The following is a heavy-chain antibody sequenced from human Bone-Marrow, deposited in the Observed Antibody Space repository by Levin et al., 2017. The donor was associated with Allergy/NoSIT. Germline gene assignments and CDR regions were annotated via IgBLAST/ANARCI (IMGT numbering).Heavy chain of an antibody. J-gene: IGHJ3*01. V-gene: IGHV4-39*07. Sequence: SSETLSLTCTVSGGPISSNNYYWAWIRQPPGKGLEWIGSMHYSGSIYHNPSLKSRVTMSVDTSKNQFSLKLSSVTAADTAVYYCVRGLRRVTIFGVVIAPGAFDFWGQGTMVTVSS. D-gene: IGHD3-3*01. CDR1: GGPISSNNYY. CDR2: MHYSGSI. CDR3: VRGLRRVTIFGVVIAPGAFDF.